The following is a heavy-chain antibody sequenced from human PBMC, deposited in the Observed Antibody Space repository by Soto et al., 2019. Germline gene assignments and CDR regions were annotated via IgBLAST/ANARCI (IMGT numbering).Heavy chain of an antibody. J-gene: IGHJ6*01. D-gene: IGHD2-2*01. CDR1: GFTFSSYA. V-gene: IGHV3-30-3*01. CDR3: ARDARVPAYYYGMDV. Sequence: QVQLVESGGGVVQPGRSLRLSCAASGFTFSSYAMHWVRQAPGKGLEWVAVISYDGSNKYYADSVKGRFTISRDNSKNTLYLQMNSLRAEDTAVYYCARDARVPAYYYGMDVWGQGTMVTVSS. CDR2: ISYDGSNK.